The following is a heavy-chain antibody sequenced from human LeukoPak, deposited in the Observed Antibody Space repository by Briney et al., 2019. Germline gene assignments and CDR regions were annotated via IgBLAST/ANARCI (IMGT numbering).Heavy chain of an antibody. CDR1: GGSISSGSYY. CDR2: IYTSGST. Sequence: PSQTLSLTCTVSGGSISSGSYYWSWIRQPAGKGLEWIGRIYTSGSTNYNPSLKSRVTISVDTSKNQFSLKLSSVTAADTAVYYCARTRGYSGYDLRLFTWVFDYWGQGTLVTVSS. D-gene: IGHD5-12*01. V-gene: IGHV4-61*02. J-gene: IGHJ4*02. CDR3: ARTRGYSGYDLRLFTWVFDY.